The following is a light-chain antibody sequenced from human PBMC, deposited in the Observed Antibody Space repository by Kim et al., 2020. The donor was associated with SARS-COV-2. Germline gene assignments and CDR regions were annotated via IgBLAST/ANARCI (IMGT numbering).Light chain of an antibody. Sequence: ASGSDRVTITCRASQGISSYLAWYQQKPGRAPKLLMYAASTLQGGVPSRFSGSGSGTDFTLTISSLQPEDFATYYCQQLNTSPLAFGGGTKVDIK. CDR3: QQLNTSPLA. V-gene: IGKV1-9*01. J-gene: IGKJ4*01. CDR1: QGISSY. CDR2: AAS.